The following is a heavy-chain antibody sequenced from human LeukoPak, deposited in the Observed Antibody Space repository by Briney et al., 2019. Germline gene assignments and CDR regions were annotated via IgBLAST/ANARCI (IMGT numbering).Heavy chain of an antibody. CDR1: GFTLGDYA. CDR3: TRHLAAYYYDSSGYSYYYYYMDV. J-gene: IGHJ6*03. D-gene: IGHD3-22*01. Sequence: GSLRLSCTASGFTLGDYAMSWVRQAPGKGLEWVGFIRSKAYGGTTEYAASVKGRFTISRDDSKSIAYLQMNSLKTEDTAVFYCTRHLAAYYYDSSGYSYYYYYMDVWGKGTTVTVSS. CDR2: IRSKAYGGTT. V-gene: IGHV3-49*04.